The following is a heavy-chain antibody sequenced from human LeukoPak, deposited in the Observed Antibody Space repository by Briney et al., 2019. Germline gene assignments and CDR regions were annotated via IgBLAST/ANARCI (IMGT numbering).Heavy chain of an antibody. Sequence: GGSLRLSCAASGFTFSDYYMSWIRQAPGKGPEWVSYISTTSSYTNYADSVKGRFTISRDNAKNSLYLQMNSLRAEDTAVYYCARRPEAGWFDPWGQGTLVTVSS. V-gene: IGHV3-11*03. CDR1: GFTFSDYY. CDR2: ISTTSSYT. CDR3: ARRPEAGWFDP. J-gene: IGHJ5*02. D-gene: IGHD6-19*01.